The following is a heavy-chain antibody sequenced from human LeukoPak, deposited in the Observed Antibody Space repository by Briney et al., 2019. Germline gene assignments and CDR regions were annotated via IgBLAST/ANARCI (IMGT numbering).Heavy chain of an antibody. CDR2: ICPGDSDT. Sequence: PGESLKISCKGSGYGFSSYWIGWVRQMPGKGLEYMGIICPGDSDTSYSQSFQGQVTISADKSITTAYLQWSSLKASDTAMYYCARHTTVGGSLRFDYWGQGTLVSVSS. D-gene: IGHD4-23*01. CDR3: ARHTTVGGSLRFDY. CDR1: GYGFSSYW. V-gene: IGHV5-51*01. J-gene: IGHJ4*02.